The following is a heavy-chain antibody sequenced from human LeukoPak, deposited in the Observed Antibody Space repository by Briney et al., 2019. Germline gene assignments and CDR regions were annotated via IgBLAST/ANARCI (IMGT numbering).Heavy chain of an antibody. Sequence: GGSLRLSCAASGLIFDDYTMHWVRQAPGKGLEWVSLISWDGGSTYYADSVKGRFTISRDNSKNSLYLQMNSLRAEDTALYYCAKDAYDSSGYLDYWGQGTLVTVSS. CDR2: ISWDGGST. CDR3: AKDAYDSSGYLDY. V-gene: IGHV3-43D*03. J-gene: IGHJ4*02. CDR1: GLIFDDYT. D-gene: IGHD3-22*01.